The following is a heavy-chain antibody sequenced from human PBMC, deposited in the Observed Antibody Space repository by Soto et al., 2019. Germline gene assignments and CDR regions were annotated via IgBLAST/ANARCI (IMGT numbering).Heavy chain of an antibody. D-gene: IGHD2-15*01. CDR3: VRDQDTYGQAVFDS. CDR2: ISYDGSNK. CDR1: GFTFSSYG. V-gene: IGHV3-30*03. J-gene: IGHJ4*02. Sequence: PGGSLRLSCAASGFTFSSYGMHWVRQAPGKGLEWVAVISYDGSNKYYADSVKGRFTISRDNAKNTLFLQMNNLRGDDTALYFCVRDQDTYGQAVFDSWGQGTLDTVSS.